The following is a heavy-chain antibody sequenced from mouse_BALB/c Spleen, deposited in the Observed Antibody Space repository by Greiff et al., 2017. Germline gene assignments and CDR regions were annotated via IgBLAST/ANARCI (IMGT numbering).Heavy chain of an antibody. V-gene: IGHV1S29*02. CDR2: IYPYNGGT. CDR3: ARDYGNYGGYFDY. J-gene: IGHJ2*01. D-gene: IGHD2-1*01. CDR1: GYTFTDYN. Sequence: EVQLQLSGPELVKPGASVKISCKASGYTFTDYNMHWVKQSHGKSLEWIGYIYPYNGGTGYNQKFKSKATLTVDNSSSTAYMELRSLTSEDSAVYYCARDYGNYGGYFDYWGQGTTLTVSS.